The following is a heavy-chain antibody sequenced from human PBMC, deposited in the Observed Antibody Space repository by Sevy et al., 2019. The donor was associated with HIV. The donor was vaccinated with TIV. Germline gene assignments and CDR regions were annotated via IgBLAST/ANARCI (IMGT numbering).Heavy chain of an antibody. CDR2: INPNSGGT. CDR3: STSRDLVWSTIFSHTSDY. V-gene: IGHV1-2*06. CDR1: GYTFTNYH. J-gene: IGHJ4*02. D-gene: IGHD3-3*01. Sequence: ASVKVSCKASGYTFTNYHMHWVRQAPGQGLEWMGRINPNSGGTNYARKFQGRVTMTRDTSISTAYMELSRLRSDDTAMYYCSTSRDLVWSTIFSHTSDYWGQGTLVTVSS.